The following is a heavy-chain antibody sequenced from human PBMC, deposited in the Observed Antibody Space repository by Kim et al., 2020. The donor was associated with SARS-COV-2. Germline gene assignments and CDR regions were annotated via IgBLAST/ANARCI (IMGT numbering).Heavy chain of an antibody. V-gene: IGHV3-64*02. CDR1: GFMFSTYA. J-gene: IGHJ4*02. CDR2: ISGQGGST. Sequence: GGSLRLSCTASGFMFSTYAMHWVRQAPGKGLEYVSTISGQGGSTYYADSVRGRFTISRDNSKNTLYLQMDSLKTEDMAVYYCARDTWQRDESWGPFGYWGQGTLVTVSS. CDR3: ARDTWQRDESWGPFGY. D-gene: IGHD3-16*01.